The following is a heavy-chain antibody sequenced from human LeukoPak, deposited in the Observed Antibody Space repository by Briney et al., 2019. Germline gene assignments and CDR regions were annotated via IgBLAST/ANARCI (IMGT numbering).Heavy chain of an antibody. CDR3: ARRYCNSTSCYCIDY. Sequence: PGRSLRPALAASGFTFSDNYMSWIRQAPGKRMELGSSIIGGSSYTNYAACVKGRFTISRDNAKKSLYLQMNSLRAEDTAVYYCARRYCNSTSCYCIDYWGQGNLVTVSS. CDR1: GFTFSDNY. J-gene: IGHJ4*02. CDR2: IIGGSSYT. D-gene: IGHD2-2*01. V-gene: IGHV3-11*03.